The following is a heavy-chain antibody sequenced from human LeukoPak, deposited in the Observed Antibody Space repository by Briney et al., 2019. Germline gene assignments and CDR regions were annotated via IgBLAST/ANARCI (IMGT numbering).Heavy chain of an antibody. CDR1: GGPISSYY. J-gene: IGHJ3*02. D-gene: IGHD3-22*01. V-gene: IGHV4-59*01. CDR2: IYLRVST. Sequence: SETLSLTCTVPGGPISSYYWSWIRQPPGKGLEGTGHIYLRVSTNYNPSLKSRVTISVDTSKNQSSLKLSSVTAADTAVDYCARAPGIDSSGSDALDIWGQGTMVTVSS. CDR3: ARAPGIDSSGSDALDI.